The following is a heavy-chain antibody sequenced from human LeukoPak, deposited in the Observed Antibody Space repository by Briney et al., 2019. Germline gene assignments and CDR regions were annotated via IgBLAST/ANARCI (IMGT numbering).Heavy chain of an antibody. J-gene: IGHJ4*02. D-gene: IGHD1-26*01. CDR1: GGTFSSYA. Sequence: ASVKVSCKASGGTFSSYAISWVRQAPGQGLEWMGRIIPILGIANYAQKFQGRVTMTRDMSTSTVYMELSSLRSEDTAVYYCARARLVGATTYLDYWGQGTLVTVSS. CDR2: IIPILGIA. CDR3: ARARLVGATTYLDY. V-gene: IGHV1-69*04.